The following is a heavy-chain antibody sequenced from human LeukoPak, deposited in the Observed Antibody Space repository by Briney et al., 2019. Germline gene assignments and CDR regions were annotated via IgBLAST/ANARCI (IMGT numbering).Heavy chain of an antibody. D-gene: IGHD3-3*01. CDR3: ARFRIRITIFGVVIAPAFDY. Sequence: KPSETLSLTCAVYGGSFSGYYWSWIRQPPGKGLEWIGEISHSGSTNYNPSLKSRVTISVDTSKNQFSLKLSSVTAADTAVYYCARFRIRITIFGVVIAPAFDYWGQGTLVTVSS. CDR1: GGSFSGYY. CDR2: ISHSGST. J-gene: IGHJ4*02. V-gene: IGHV4-34*01.